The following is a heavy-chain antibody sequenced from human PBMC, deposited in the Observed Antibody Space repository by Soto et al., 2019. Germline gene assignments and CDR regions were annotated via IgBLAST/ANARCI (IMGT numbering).Heavy chain of an antibody. CDR1: GGSISSSNW. D-gene: IGHD6-13*01. Sequence: SETLSLTCAVSGGSISSSNWWSWVRQPPGKGLEWIGEIYHSGSTNYNPSLKSRVTISVDKSKNKFSLKLSSVTAADTAVYYCARDRKEYSSSWYDYWGQGTLVTVSS. CDR2: IYHSGST. V-gene: IGHV4-4*02. CDR3: ARDRKEYSSSWYDY. J-gene: IGHJ4*02.